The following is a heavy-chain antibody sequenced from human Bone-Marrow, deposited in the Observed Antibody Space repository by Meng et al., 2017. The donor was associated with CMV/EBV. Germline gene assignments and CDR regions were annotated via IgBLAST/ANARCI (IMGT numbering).Heavy chain of an antibody. Sequence: GGSLRLSCAASGFTFTNAWMSWVRQTPGKGLEWVAFIRHDGTNKYYGDSVKGRFTISRDNSKNTVYLQMNSLRPEETAIYYCAKDLLLFGGANAYFDYWGQGTLVTVSS. V-gene: IGHV3-30*02. CDR3: AKDLLLFGGANAYFDY. D-gene: IGHD3-16*01. CDR2: IRHDGTNK. J-gene: IGHJ4*02. CDR1: GFTFTNAW.